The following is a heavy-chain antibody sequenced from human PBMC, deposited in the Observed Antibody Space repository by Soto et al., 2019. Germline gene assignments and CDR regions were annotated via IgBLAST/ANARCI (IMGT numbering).Heavy chain of an antibody. CDR1: GFTFSSYA. CDR2: ISYDGSNK. Sequence: PGGSLRLSCAASGFTFSSYAMHWVRQAPGKGLEWVAVISYDGSNKYYADSVKGRFTISKDNSKNTLYLQMNSLRAEDTAVYYCARDIRTYYYGSGCYFWYGMDVWGQGTTVTVSS. J-gene: IGHJ6*02. D-gene: IGHD3-10*01. CDR3: ARDIRTYYYGSGCYFWYGMDV. V-gene: IGHV3-30-3*01.